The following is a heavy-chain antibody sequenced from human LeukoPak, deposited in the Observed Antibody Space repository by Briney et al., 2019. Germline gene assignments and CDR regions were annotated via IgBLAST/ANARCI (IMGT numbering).Heavy chain of an antibody. CDR3: GRAGSWDYGSGSLLAGYFDY. J-gene: IGHJ4*02. Sequence: ASVKVSCKASSYTFTSYAITWVRQAPGQGLEWMGLINTYNGNTNYAQKFQGRVTMTTDTSTSTAYMELRSLASDDSAVYYCGRAGSWDYGSGSLLAGYFDYWGQGTLVTVSS. CDR1: SYTFTSYA. D-gene: IGHD3-10*01. CDR2: INTYNGNT. V-gene: IGHV1-18*01.